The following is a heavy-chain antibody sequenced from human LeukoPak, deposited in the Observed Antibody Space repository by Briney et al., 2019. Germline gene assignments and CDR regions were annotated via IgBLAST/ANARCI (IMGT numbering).Heavy chain of an antibody. V-gene: IGHV5-51*01. D-gene: IGHD6-13*01. J-gene: IGHJ3*02. Sequence: GESLKISCKGSGYSFTSYWIGWVRQMPGEGLEWMGIIYPGDSDTRYSPSFQGQVTISADKSISTAYLQWSSLKASDTAMYYCARPEPQQSDAFDIWGQGTMVTVSS. CDR1: GYSFTSYW. CDR3: ARPEPQQSDAFDI. CDR2: IYPGDSDT.